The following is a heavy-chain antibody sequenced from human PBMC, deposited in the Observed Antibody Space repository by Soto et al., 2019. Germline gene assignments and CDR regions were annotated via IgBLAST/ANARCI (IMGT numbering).Heavy chain of an antibody. CDR1: GGSISSSNW. CDR3: ARDKFDRYYYYGMDV. Sequence: QVQLQESGPGLVKPSGTLSLTCAVSGGSISSSNWWSWVRQPPGKGLEWIGEIYHSGSTNYNPSLKSRVTISVDKSKNQFSLTLRSVTAADTTVYYCARDKFDRYYYYGMDVWGQGTTVTVSS. V-gene: IGHV4-4*02. CDR2: IYHSGST. J-gene: IGHJ6*02.